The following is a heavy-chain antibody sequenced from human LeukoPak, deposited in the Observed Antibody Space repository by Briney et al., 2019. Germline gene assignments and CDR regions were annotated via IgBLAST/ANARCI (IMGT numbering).Heavy chain of an antibody. J-gene: IGHJ5*02. CDR1: GYTFTSYV. Sequence: ASVKVSCKASGYTFTSYVMNWVRQAPGQGLEWMGIINPTGGSTTYAQKFQGRVTVTRDTSTSTVYMELNSLRSEDTAVYYCARGGRGITGTTDLWGRGTPVTVSS. V-gene: IGHV1-46*01. D-gene: IGHD1-20*01. CDR2: INPTGGST. CDR3: ARGGRGITGTTDL.